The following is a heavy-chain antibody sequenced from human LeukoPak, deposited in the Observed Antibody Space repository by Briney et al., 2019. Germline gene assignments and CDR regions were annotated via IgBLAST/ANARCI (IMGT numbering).Heavy chain of an antibody. Sequence: PGGSLRLSCAASGFTFSSYAMSWVRQAPGKGLEWVSAISGSGGSTYYADSVKGRFTISRDNSKNTLYLQMNSLRAEDTAVYYCATDSVVLWFGEFQAMDVWGQGTTVTVSS. V-gene: IGHV3-23*01. CDR1: GFTFSSYA. CDR3: ATDSVVLWFGEFQAMDV. D-gene: IGHD3-10*01. J-gene: IGHJ6*02. CDR2: ISGSGGST.